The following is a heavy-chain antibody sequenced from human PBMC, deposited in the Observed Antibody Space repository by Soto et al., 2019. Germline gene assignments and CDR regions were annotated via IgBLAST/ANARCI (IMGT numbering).Heavy chain of an antibody. D-gene: IGHD5-12*01. CDR2: IYYSGST. CDR1: GGSISSGGYY. CDR3: ARQRDGYNYRYFDY. V-gene: IGHV4-31*03. J-gene: IGHJ4*02. Sequence: PSETLSLTCTISGGSISSGGYYWSWIRHHPGKGLEWIGYIYYSGSTYYNPSLKSRVTISVDTSKNQFSLKLRSVTAADTAVYYCARQRDGYNYRYFDYWGQGTLVTVSS.